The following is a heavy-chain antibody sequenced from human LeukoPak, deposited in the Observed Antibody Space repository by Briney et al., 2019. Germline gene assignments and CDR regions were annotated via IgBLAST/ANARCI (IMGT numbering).Heavy chain of an antibody. V-gene: IGHV1-8*03. CDR1: GYTFTSYD. CDR3: AREGTLQLVLAFDI. J-gene: IGHJ3*02. CDR2: MNPNSGNT. Sequence: ASVKVSCKASGYTFTSYDINWVRQATGQGLEWMGWMNPNSGNTGYAQKFQGKVTITRNTSISTAYMELSSLRSEDTAVYYCAREGTLQLVLAFDIWGQGTMVTVSS. D-gene: IGHD6-6*01.